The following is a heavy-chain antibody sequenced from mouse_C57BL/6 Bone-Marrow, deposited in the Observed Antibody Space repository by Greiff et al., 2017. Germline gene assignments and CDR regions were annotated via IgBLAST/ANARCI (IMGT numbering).Heavy chain of an antibody. Sequence: QVQLKESGAELARPGASVKLSCKASGYTFTSYGISWVKQRTGQGLEWIGEIYPRSGNTYYNEKFKGKATLTADKSSSPAYMELRSLTSEDSAVYFCARPITTVVATRYFDVWGTGTTVTVSS. CDR2: IYPRSGNT. CDR1: GYTFTSYG. CDR3: ARPITTVVATRYFDV. J-gene: IGHJ1*03. D-gene: IGHD1-1*01. V-gene: IGHV1-81*01.